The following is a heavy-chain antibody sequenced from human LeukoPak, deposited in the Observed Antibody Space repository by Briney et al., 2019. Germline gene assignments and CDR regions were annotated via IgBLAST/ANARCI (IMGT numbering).Heavy chain of an antibody. CDR3: AREAARRGFVY. J-gene: IGHJ4*02. CDR1: GFTFSSYA. Sequence: GGSLRLSCAASGFTFSSYAMHWVRQAPGKGLEWVAVISYDGSNKYYADSVKGRFTISRDNSKNTLYLQMNSLRAEDTAVYYCAREAARRGFVYWGQGTLVTVSS. D-gene: IGHD6-25*01. V-gene: IGHV3-30-3*01. CDR2: ISYDGSNK.